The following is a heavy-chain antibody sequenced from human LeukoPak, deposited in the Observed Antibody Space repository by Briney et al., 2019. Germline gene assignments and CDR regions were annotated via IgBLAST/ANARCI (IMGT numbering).Heavy chain of an antibody. Sequence: SETLSLTCTVSGGSISSGSYYWSWIRQPAGKGLEWIGRIYTSGSTNYNPSLKSRVTISVDTSKNQFSLKLSSATAADTAVYYCARETVVTLYYYYYMDVWGKGTTVTISS. J-gene: IGHJ6*03. CDR3: ARETVVTLYYYYYMDV. V-gene: IGHV4-61*02. CDR1: GGSISSGSYY. D-gene: IGHD4-23*01. CDR2: IYTSGST.